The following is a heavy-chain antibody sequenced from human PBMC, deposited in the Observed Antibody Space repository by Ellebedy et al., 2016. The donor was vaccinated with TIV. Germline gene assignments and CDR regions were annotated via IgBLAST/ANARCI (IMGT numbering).Heavy chain of an antibody. J-gene: IGHJ4*02. CDR1: GFTFSSYA. D-gene: IGHD5-18*01. Sequence: GESLKISCAASGFTFSSYAMTWVRQAPGQGLEWVSTISGSGGSTYYADSVKGRFTISRDNSKNMLYLQMNSLRAEDTAVYYCAKDRGGGYSYGWGVLDYWGQGTLVTVSS. CDR2: ISGSGGST. V-gene: IGHV3-23*01. CDR3: AKDRGGGYSYGWGVLDY.